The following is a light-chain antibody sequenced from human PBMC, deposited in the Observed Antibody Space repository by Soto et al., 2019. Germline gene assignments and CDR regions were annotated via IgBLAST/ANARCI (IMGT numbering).Light chain of an antibody. CDR1: QSISRW. J-gene: IGKJ1*01. Sequence: DIQMTQSPSTLSASVGDRVTITCRASQSISRWLAWYQQKPGRAPKLLIYKASSLETGVPSRFSGSGSGTEFTLIISSLQPDVFASYYCQQYGSSSPWTFGQGTKVEIK. CDR2: KAS. V-gene: IGKV1-5*03. CDR3: QQYGSSSPWT.